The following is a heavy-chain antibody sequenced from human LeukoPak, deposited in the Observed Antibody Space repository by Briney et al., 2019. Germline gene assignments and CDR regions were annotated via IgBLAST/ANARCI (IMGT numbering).Heavy chain of an antibody. V-gene: IGHV4-59*08. D-gene: IGHD6-13*01. CDR1: GGSISSYY. CDR3: ASPGIAAAGSYYYGMDV. CDR2: IYYSGST. Sequence: PSETLSLTCTVSGGSISSYYWSWIRQPPGKGLEWIGYIYYSGSTNYNPSLKSRVTISVDTFKNQFSLKLSSVTAADTAVYYCASPGIAAAGSYYYGMDVWGQGTTVTVSS. J-gene: IGHJ6*02.